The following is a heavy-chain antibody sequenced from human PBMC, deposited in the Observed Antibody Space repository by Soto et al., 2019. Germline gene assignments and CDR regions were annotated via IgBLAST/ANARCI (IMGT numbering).Heavy chain of an antibody. D-gene: IGHD2-2*02. CDR3: ASVTRTCISTSCYRYYYGMDV. J-gene: IGHJ6*02. V-gene: IGHV4-61*01. Sequence: SETLSLTCTVSGGSVSSGSYYWSWIRQPPGKGLEWIGYIYYSGSTNYNPSLKSRVTISVDTSKNQFSLKLSSVAAADTAVYYCASVTRTCISTSCYRYYYGMDVWGQGTTVTVSS. CDR2: IYYSGST. CDR1: GGSVSSGSYY.